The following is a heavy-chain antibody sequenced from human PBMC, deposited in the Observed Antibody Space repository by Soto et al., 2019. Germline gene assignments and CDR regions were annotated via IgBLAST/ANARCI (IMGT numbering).Heavy chain of an antibody. J-gene: IGHJ2*01. CDR3: ARPSIVGAMSYWNFDL. CDR1: GGSISSSTYY. V-gene: IGHV4-39*01. D-gene: IGHD1-26*01. Sequence: QLQLQESGPGLVQPSETLSLTCTVSGGSISSSTYYWGWIRQPPGKGLEWIGSMHYSGNSYYNPSLKRRVTVSVDTSKNQFSLKLTSVTAADTAVYYCARPSIVGAMSYWNFDLWGRGTLVTVSS. CDR2: MHYSGNS.